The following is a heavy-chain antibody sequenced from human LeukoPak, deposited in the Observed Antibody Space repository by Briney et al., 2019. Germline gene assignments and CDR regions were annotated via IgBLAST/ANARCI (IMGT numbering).Heavy chain of an antibody. CDR3: ARRGGYGN. CDR1: GFTVSSNY. D-gene: IGHD3-22*01. V-gene: IGHV3-23*01. CDR2: ISGSGGST. Sequence: GGSLRLSCAASGFTVSSNYMSWVRQAPGKGLEWVSAISGSGGSTYYADSVKGRFTISRDNSKNTLYLQMNSLRAEDTAVYYCARRGGYGNWGQGTLVTVSS. J-gene: IGHJ4*02.